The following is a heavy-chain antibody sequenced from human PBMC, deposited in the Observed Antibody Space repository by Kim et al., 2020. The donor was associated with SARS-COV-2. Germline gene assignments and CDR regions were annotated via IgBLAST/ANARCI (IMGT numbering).Heavy chain of an antibody. CDR2: AYGGTT. CDR3: TSQQQR. D-gene: IGHD6-13*01. V-gene: IGHV3-49*02. Sequence: AYGGTTEYAASVKGRFTISRDDSKSIAYLQMNSLKTEDTAVYYCTSQQQRWGQGTLVTVSS. J-gene: IGHJ4*02.